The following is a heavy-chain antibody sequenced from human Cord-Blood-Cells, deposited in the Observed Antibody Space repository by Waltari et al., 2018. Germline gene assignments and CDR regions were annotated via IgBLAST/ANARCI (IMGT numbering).Heavy chain of an antibody. Sequence: QVQLVQSGAEVKKPGASVKVSCKASGYTFTGYYMHWVRQAPGQGLEWLGWINPNSGGTNYAQTFQGWVTMTRDTSISTAYMELSRLRSDDTAVYYCARARRFSSFFIDYWGQGTLVTVSS. CDR2: INPNSGGT. CDR3: ARARRFSSFFIDY. D-gene: IGHD3-3*01. J-gene: IGHJ4*02. V-gene: IGHV1-2*04. CDR1: GYTFTGYY.